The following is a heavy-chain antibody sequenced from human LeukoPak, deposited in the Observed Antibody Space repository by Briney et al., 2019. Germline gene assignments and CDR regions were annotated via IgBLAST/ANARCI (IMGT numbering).Heavy chain of an antibody. CDR1: GYSIRSGYY. J-gene: IGHJ4*02. Sequence: SETLSLTCAVSGYSIRSGYYWGWIRQPPGKGLEWIGSVFSGNTYYNPSLKSRVIISVDTSKNQFSLDLSSVTAADTAVYYCARLRGSYYYFDSWGQGTLVAVSS. CDR3: ARLRGSYYYFDS. CDR2: VFSGNT. V-gene: IGHV4-38-2*01. D-gene: IGHD1-26*01.